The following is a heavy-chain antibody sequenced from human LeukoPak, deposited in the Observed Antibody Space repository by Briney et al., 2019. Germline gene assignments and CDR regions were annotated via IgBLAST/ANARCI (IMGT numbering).Heavy chain of an antibody. CDR3: ARESSSGWFYYYYYYMDV. CDR1: GGSISSYY. V-gene: IGHV4-59*01. D-gene: IGHD6-19*01. CDR2: IYYSGST. Sequence: SETLSLTCTVSGGSISSYYWSWIRQPPGKGLEWIGYIYYSGSTNYNPSLKSRVTISVDTSKNQFSLKLSSVTAEDTAVYYCARESSSGWFYYYYYYMDVWGKGTTVTVSS. J-gene: IGHJ6*03.